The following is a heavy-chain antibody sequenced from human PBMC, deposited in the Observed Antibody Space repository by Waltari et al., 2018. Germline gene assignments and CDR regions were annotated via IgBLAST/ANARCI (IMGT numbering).Heavy chain of an antibody. J-gene: IGHJ6*02. Sequence: EVQLVESGGGLIQPGGSLRLSCAASGFTVSRNYMSWVRQAPGKGLEWVSVIYSGGSTYYADSVKGRFTISRDNSKNTLYLQMNSLRAEDTAVYYCARARGSSWYSGPYGMDVWGQGTTVTVSS. V-gene: IGHV3-53*01. CDR2: IYSGGST. CDR1: GFTVSRNY. D-gene: IGHD6-13*01. CDR3: ARARGSSWYSGPYGMDV.